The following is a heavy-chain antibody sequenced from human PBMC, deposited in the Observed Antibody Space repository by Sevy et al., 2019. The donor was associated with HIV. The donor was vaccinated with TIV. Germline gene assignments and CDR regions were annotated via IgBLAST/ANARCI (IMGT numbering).Heavy chain of an antibody. J-gene: IGHJ4*02. V-gene: IGHV3-30*18. CDR1: GFTFSTYG. CDR2: ISYDGIKK. Sequence: GGSLRLSCVASGFTFSTYGMHWVRQAPGKGLEWAAAISYDGIKKFYADSVKGRFTISRDNSRNTVYLEMNSLGLEDKDVYYYAKDWQEASASYLYFDHWGQGALVTVSS. CDR3: AKDWQEASASYLYFDH. D-gene: IGHD2-2*01.